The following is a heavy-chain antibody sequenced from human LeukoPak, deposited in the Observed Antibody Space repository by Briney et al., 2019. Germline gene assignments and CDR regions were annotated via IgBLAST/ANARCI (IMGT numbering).Heavy chain of an antibody. V-gene: IGHV3-48*04. D-gene: IGHD2-21*02. J-gene: IGHJ5*02. Sequence: GGSLRLSCAASGFTFSSYSMNWVRQAPGKGLEWVSYISSSSSTIYYADSVKGRFTISRDNAKNSLYLQMNSLRAEDTAVYYCARDPGGAYCGGDCYSSGQGTLVTVSS. CDR1: GFTFSSYS. CDR3: ARDPGGAYCGGDCYS. CDR2: ISSSSSTI.